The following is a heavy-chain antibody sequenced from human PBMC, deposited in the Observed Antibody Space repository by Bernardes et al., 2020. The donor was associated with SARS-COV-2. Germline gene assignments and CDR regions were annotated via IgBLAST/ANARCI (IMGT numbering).Heavy chain of an antibody. CDR1: GGSFSSYA. V-gene: IGHV1-69*13. CDR2: IIPIFGTA. D-gene: IGHD6-13*01. Sequence: SVKVSCKASGGSFSSYAFSWVRQAPGQGLEWMGGIIPIFGTANYAQKFQGRVTITADESTSTAYMDLSSLRSEDTAVYYCAREGGDSSTWQHLDYWGQGTLVTVAS. J-gene: IGHJ4*02. CDR3: AREGGDSSTWQHLDY.